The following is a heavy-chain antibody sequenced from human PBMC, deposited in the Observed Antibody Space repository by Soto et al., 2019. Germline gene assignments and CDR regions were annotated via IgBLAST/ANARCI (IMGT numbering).Heavy chain of an antibody. J-gene: IGHJ6*02. D-gene: IGHD3-16*01. Sequence: EVQLLESGGDLVQPGGSLRLSCTASGLTFSTYAMSWVRQAPGKGLEWVSAIGGSGTGGRTDYADSVKVRFTISRDNSKNTVYLQMNSVRVDDTSVYYCAKASGGLDGYKDDYYGGDVWGQGTTVTVSS. CDR1: GLTFSTYA. CDR2: IGGSGTGGRT. CDR3: AKASGGLDGYKDDYYGGDV. V-gene: IGHV3-23*01.